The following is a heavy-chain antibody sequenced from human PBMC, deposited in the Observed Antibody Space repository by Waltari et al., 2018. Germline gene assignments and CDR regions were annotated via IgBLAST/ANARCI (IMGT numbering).Heavy chain of an antibody. CDR2: INPNSGGT. D-gene: IGHD4-17*01. J-gene: IGHJ4*02. CDR3: ARALLKYGDYGEDYFDY. V-gene: IGHV1-2*06. CDR1: GYTFTGYY. Sequence: QVQLVQSGAEVKKPGASVKVSCKASGYTFTGYYMHWVRQAPGQGLEWMGRINPNSGGTNYAQKFQGRVTMTRDTSISTAYMELSRLRSDDTAVYYCARALLKYGDYGEDYFDYWGQGTLVTVSS.